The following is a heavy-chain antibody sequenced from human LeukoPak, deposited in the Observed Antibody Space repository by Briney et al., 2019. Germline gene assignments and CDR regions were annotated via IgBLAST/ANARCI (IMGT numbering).Heavy chain of an antibody. V-gene: IGHV5-51*01. CDR3: ARQEYCSGGSCYTWFDP. D-gene: IGHD2-15*01. J-gene: IGHJ5*02. Sequence: GESPKISCKGSGYSINNYWIGWVRQMPGKGLEWMGIIYPADSDNRYSPSFQGQVTISADKSISTAYLQWSSLKASDTAMYYCARQEYCSGGSCYTWFDPWGQGTLVTVSS. CDR1: GYSINNYW. CDR2: IYPADSDN.